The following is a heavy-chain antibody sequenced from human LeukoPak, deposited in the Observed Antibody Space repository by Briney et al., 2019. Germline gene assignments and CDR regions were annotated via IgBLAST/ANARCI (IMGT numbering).Heavy chain of an antibody. Sequence: GGSLRLSCVASGFTFSDTYMSWIRQAPGKGLECVSYISGGGDSTYYADSVKGRFTISRDNAKNSLYLQMNSLRAEDTAMYYCARTARLFDYWGRGTLVTVSS. CDR1: GFTFSDTY. J-gene: IGHJ4*02. CDR3: ARTARLFDY. V-gene: IGHV3-11*01. CDR2: ISGGGDST.